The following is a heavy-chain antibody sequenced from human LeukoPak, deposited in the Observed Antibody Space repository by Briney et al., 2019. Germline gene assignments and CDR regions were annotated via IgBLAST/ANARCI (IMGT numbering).Heavy chain of an antibody. Sequence: SETLSLTCTVSVGSISSYYWSWLRQPPGKGLEWIGYIDYSGSTNYNPSLKSRVTISVDTSKNQFSLKLSSVTAADTAVYYCARQPYYYGSGSDYNWFDPWGQGTLVTVSS. CDR1: VGSISSYY. CDR3: ARQPYYYGSGSDYNWFDP. D-gene: IGHD3-10*01. CDR2: IDYSGST. J-gene: IGHJ5*02. V-gene: IGHV4-59*01.